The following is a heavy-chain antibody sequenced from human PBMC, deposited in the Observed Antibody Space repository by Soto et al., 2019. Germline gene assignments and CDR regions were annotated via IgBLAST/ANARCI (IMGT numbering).Heavy chain of an antibody. D-gene: IGHD6-6*01. CDR2: VSSGSSNI. Sequence: EVELVESGGGLVKPGESLKLSCEASGFTFRTYNMIWVRQAPGKGLEWLASVSSGSSNIYYAASVKGRFTISRDNAQNSLFLQINSLSAEDTDVYYCARQYPSSSRHFDHWGQGTLVTVSA. CDR1: GFTFRTYN. CDR3: ARQYPSSSRHFDH. V-gene: IGHV3-21*01. J-gene: IGHJ4*02.